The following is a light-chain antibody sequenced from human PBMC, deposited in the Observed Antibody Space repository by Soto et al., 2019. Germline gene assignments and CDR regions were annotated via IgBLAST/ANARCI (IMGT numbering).Light chain of an antibody. CDR2: WAS. CDR3: QQYYTSPPS. J-gene: IGKJ1*01. V-gene: IGKV4-1*01. CDR1: QSVLYSSNNKNY. Sequence: DIVMTQSPDSLAVSLGERATINCKSSQSVLYSSNNKNYLAWYQQKAGQSPNLLIYWASTRESGVPDRFSGSGSGTDFTLTISSLQAEDVAIYFCQQYYTSPPSFGQGTKVEIK.